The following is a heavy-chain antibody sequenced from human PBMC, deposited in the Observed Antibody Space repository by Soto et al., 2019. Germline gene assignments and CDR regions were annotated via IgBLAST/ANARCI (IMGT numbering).Heavy chain of an antibody. Sequence: SGTLSLTCSLYGGPFSGYYWTWIRQPPGKGLEWIGEINHSGTINFNPSLKSRLTISLDTSKKHLSLKLSSVNDADTAEYYCERSYRTLVTSKSLDFWGQGNTVTVYS. CDR3: ERSYRTLVTSKSLDF. J-gene: IGHJ6*02. CDR1: GGPFSGYY. V-gene: IGHV4-34*01. CDR2: INHSGTI. D-gene: IGHD2-21*02.